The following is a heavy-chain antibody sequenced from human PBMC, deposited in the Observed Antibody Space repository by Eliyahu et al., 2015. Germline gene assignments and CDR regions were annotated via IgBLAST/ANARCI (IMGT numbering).Heavy chain of an antibody. D-gene: IGHD3-22*01. CDR3: AREDYYDSSGLDY. CDR1: XXXFTSYG. V-gene: IGHV1-18*01. J-gene: IGHJ4*02. CDR2: ISAYNGNT. Sequence: QVQLVQSGAEVKKPGASVKXSCKASXXXFTSYGXSWVRQTPGQGLEWMGWISAYNGNTNYAQKLQGRVTMTTDTSTSTAYMELRSLRSDDTAVYYCAREDYYDSSGLDYWGQGTLVTVSS.